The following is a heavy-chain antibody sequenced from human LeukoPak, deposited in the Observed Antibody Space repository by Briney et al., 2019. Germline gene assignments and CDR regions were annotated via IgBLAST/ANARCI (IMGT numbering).Heavy chain of an antibody. Sequence: GGSLRLSCAASGFTFSSYSMNWVRQAPGKGLEWVSSISSSSSYIYYADSVKGRFTISRDNAKNSLYLQMNSLRAGDTAVYYCARGPQLELSLWGQGTLVTVSS. V-gene: IGHV3-21*01. D-gene: IGHD1-7*01. CDR2: ISSSSSYI. CDR3: ARGPQLELSL. J-gene: IGHJ4*02. CDR1: GFTFSSYS.